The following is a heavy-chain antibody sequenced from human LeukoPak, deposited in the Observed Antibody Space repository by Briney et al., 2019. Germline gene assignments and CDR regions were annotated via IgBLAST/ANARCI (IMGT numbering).Heavy chain of an antibody. Sequence: GGSLRLSCAASGFTFSDYYMSWLRQAPGKGLEWVSYISSSGSTIYYADSVKGRFTISRDNAKNSLYLQMNSLRAKDTAVYYCAGGRQWLAFDYWGQGTLVTVSS. V-gene: IGHV3-11*04. CDR1: GFTFSDYY. D-gene: IGHD6-19*01. CDR2: ISSSGSTI. CDR3: AGGRQWLAFDY. J-gene: IGHJ4*02.